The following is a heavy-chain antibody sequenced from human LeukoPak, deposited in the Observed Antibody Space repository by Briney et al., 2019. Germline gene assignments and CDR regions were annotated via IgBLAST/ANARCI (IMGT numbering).Heavy chain of an antibody. Sequence: ASVKVSCKASGYTFTSYGISWVRQAPGQGLEWMGWISAYNGITNYAQKLQGRVTMTTDTSTSTAYMELRSLRSDDTAVYYCARDQAYSSSWYRQAFDIWGQGTMVTVSS. D-gene: IGHD6-13*01. CDR3: ARDQAYSSSWYRQAFDI. CDR1: GYTFTSYG. J-gene: IGHJ3*02. V-gene: IGHV1-18*01. CDR2: ISAYNGIT.